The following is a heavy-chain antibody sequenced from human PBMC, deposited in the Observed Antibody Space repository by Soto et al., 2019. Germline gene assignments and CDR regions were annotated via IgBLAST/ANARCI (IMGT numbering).Heavy chain of an antibody. D-gene: IGHD3-10*01. Sequence: QVQVQQWGAGLLKFSETLSLTCAVNGGSFSGWHWNWIRQPPGKGLEWIGEASHTGGTNYNPSLESRVTISVDRSRNQLSLTLTSVSAADTAVYYCARSRHLDVWGPGTTVIVSS. CDR3: ARSRHLDV. J-gene: IGHJ6*02. CDR1: GGSFSGWH. CDR2: ASHTGGT. V-gene: IGHV4-34*01.